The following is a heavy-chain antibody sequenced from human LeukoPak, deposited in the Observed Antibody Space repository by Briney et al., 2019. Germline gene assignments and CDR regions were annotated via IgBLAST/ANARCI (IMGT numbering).Heavy chain of an antibody. J-gene: IGHJ4*02. Sequence: PSETLSLTCTVSGGSISSSSYYWGWIRQPPGKGLEWIGSIYYSGSTYYNPSLKSRVTISVDTSKNQFSLKLSSVTAADTAVYYCARRTQTYDSSGYYRAGFDYWGQGTLVTVSS. CDR1: GGSISSSSYY. CDR2: IYYSGST. V-gene: IGHV4-39*01. CDR3: ARRTQTYDSSGYYRAGFDY. D-gene: IGHD3-22*01.